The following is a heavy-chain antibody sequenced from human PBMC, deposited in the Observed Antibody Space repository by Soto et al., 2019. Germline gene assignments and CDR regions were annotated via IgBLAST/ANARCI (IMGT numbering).Heavy chain of an antibody. CDR1: VYRFTHYG. D-gene: IGHD2-2*01. Sequence: QVQLVQSGAEVKKPGASVKVSCKASVYRFTHYGISWVRQAPGQGLEWMGRISAYSGDTNYAQKFQGRVSMTTDTSTSTAYMELRSLRSDDTAVYYWARAVFLVVPTATVGTFDIWGQGTMVTVSS. V-gene: IGHV1-18*01. CDR3: ARAVFLVVPTATVGTFDI. CDR2: ISAYSGDT. J-gene: IGHJ3*02.